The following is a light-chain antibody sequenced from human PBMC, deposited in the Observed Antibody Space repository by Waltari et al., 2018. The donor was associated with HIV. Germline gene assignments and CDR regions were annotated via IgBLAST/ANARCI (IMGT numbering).Light chain of an antibody. CDR2: DVT. CDR1: SSDVGGFNY. Sequence: QSALTQPRSVSGSPGQSVTISCTGTSSDVGGFNYVSWYQQYPGRAPNLMIYDVTKRPSGVPDRCAGSKSGNTASLTSSGLQAEDEADYYGCSYAGRSTLLCGGGTTLTVL. CDR3: CSYAGRSTLL. V-gene: IGLV2-11*01. J-gene: IGLJ3*02.